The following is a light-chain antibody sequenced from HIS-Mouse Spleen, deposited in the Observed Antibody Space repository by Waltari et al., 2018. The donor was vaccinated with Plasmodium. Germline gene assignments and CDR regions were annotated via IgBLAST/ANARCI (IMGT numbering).Light chain of an antibody. CDR3: QVWDSSTV. V-gene: IGLV3-9*01. CDR1: NIGSKN. J-gene: IGLJ3*02. CDR2: GDS. Sequence: SYELTQPLSVSVALGQTARITCGGNNIGSKNVHWYQQKPGQAPVLVISGDSNRPSGIPGRFSGSNSGNTATLTISRAQAGDEADYYCQVWDSSTVFGGGTKLTVL.